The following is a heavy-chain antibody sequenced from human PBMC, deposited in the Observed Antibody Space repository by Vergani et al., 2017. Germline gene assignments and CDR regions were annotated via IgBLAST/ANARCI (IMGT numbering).Heavy chain of an antibody. CDR1: GFTFSSYG. J-gene: IGHJ3*02. Sequence: QVQLVESGGGVVQPGRSLRLSCAASGFTFSSYGMHWVRQAPGKGLEWVAVIWYDGSNKYYADSVKGRFTISRDNSKNTLYLQMNSLRAEDTAVYYCAKDSLRSYYDFWSGGDAFDIWGQGTMVTVSS. V-gene: IGHV3-33*06. CDR2: IWYDGSNK. D-gene: IGHD3-3*01. CDR3: AKDSLRSYYDFWSGGDAFDI.